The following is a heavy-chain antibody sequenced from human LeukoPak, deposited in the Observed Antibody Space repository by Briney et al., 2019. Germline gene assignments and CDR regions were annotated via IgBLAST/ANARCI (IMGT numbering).Heavy chain of an antibody. CDR3: ARDGRTIFGVVMGGVWFDP. CDR2: IIPIFGTT. D-gene: IGHD3-3*01. V-gene: IGHV1-69*13. J-gene: IGHJ5*02. Sequence: ASVKVSCKASGGTFRSYAISWVRQAPGQGLEWMGGIIPIFGTTNYAQKFQGRVTITADESTSTAYMELSSLRSEDTAVYYCARDGRTIFGVVMGGVWFDPWGQGTLVTVSS. CDR1: GGTFRSYA.